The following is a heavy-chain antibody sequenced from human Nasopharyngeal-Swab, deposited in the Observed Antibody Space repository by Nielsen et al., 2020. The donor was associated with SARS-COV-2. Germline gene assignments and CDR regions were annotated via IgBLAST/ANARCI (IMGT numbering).Heavy chain of an antibody. CDR2: ISWNSGTI. CDR3: ARDSWVSENKYNAMDV. J-gene: IGHJ6*02. CDR1: GFTFGDYG. D-gene: IGHD1/OR15-1a*01. V-gene: IGHV3-9*01. Sequence: SLKISCAASGFTFGDYGMHWVRQPPGKGLEWVSAISWNSGTIGYADSVKGRFTTSRDNAKNSLYLQMNSLRPEDTALYYCARDSWVSENKYNAMDVWGQGTTVTVSS.